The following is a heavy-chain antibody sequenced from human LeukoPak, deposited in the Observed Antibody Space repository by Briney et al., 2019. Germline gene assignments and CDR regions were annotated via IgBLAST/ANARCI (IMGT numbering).Heavy chain of an antibody. J-gene: IGHJ1*01. CDR3: ATYYDFWSGYHMGDNFQH. V-gene: IGHV3-23*01. D-gene: IGHD3-3*01. CDR1: GFTFGSSG. Sequence: GGSPRLSCAGSGFTFGSSGLSWVRQAPGKGLEWVSAISNSGRSTFYADSVKGRFTISRDNSENTLYLQINSLRAEDTAVYYCATYYDFWSGYHMGDNFQHWGQGTLVTVSS. CDR2: ISNSGRST.